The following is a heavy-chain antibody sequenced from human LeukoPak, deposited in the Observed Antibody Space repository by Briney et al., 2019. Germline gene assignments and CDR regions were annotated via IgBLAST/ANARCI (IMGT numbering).Heavy chain of an antibody. D-gene: IGHD2-15*01. Sequence: GGSLRLSCAASGFTFSSYWMSWVRQAPGKGLEWVANIKQDGSEKYYVDSVKGRFTISRDNSKNTLYLQMNSLRAEDTAVYYCALYCSGASCSGPGDYWGQGTLVTVSS. CDR3: ALYCSGASCSGPGDY. V-gene: IGHV3-7*01. CDR1: GFTFSSYW. J-gene: IGHJ4*02. CDR2: IKQDGSEK.